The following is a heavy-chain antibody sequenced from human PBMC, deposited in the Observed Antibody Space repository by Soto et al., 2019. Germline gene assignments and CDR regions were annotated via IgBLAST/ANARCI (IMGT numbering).Heavy chain of an antibody. Sequence: GGSLRLSCAASGFTFSSYAMNWVRQAPGQGLEWVSGFSGNGANTYYADSVKGRFTISRDNSKNTVYLQMKSLRAEDTAIYYSAKDRWPWQQLGSFDCWGQGTLVTVSS. CDR1: GFTFSSYA. CDR2: FSGNGANT. J-gene: IGHJ4*02. V-gene: IGHV3-23*01. D-gene: IGHD6-13*01. CDR3: AKDRWPWQQLGSFDC.